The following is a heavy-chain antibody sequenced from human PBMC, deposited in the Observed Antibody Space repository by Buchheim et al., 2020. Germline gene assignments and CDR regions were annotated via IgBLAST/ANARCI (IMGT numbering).Heavy chain of an antibody. D-gene: IGHD3-3*01. CDR1: GFTFSSYW. J-gene: IGHJ5*02. V-gene: IGHV3-74*01. CDR3: ARDVGPNYDFWSGYSGGWFDP. Sequence: EVQLVESGGGLVQPGGSLRLSCAASGFTFSSYWMHWVRQAPGKGLVWVSRINSDGSSTSYADSVKGRLTIPRDNAKKTLYLQMNSLRAEDTAVYYCARDVGPNYDFWSGYSGGWFDPWGQGTL. CDR2: INSDGSST.